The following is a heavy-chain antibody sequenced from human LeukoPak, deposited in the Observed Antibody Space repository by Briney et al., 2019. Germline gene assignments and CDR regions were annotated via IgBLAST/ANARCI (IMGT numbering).Heavy chain of an antibody. CDR2: IYYSGGT. V-gene: IGHV4-39*07. Sequence: SETLSLTCTVSGGSISSSSYYWGWIRQPPGKGLEWIGSIYYSGGTYYNPSLKSRVTISMYTSKNQFSLRLRSVTAADTAVYYCARVHASGYNIYYWFDPWGQGTLVTVSS. CDR3: ARVHASGYNIYYWFDP. J-gene: IGHJ5*02. CDR1: GGSISSSSYY. D-gene: IGHD5-12*01.